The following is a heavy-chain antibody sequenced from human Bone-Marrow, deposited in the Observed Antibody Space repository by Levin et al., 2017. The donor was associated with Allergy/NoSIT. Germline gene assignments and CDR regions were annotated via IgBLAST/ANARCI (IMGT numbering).Heavy chain of an antibody. Sequence: PSGGSLRLSCAASGFTFSSYGMHWVRQAPGKGLEWVPVIWYDGNNKYYADSVKGRFTISRDNSNNTLYLQMNSLRVEDTASYYCARDVVGSSSPDSGVYYYYMDVWGKGTTVTVSS. D-gene: IGHD6-13*01. CDR3: ARDVVGSSSPDSGVYYYYMDV. J-gene: IGHJ6*03. V-gene: IGHV3-33*01. CDR2: IWYDGNNK. CDR1: GFTFSSYG.